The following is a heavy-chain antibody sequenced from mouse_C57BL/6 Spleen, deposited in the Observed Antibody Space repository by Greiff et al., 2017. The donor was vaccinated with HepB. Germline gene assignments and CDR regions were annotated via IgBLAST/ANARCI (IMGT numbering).Heavy chain of an antibody. D-gene: IGHD1-1*01. Sequence: EVQLVESGGDLVKPGGSLKLSCAASGFTFSSYGMSWVRQTPDKRLEWVATISSGGRYTYYPDSVKRRFTISRDNAKNTLYLKMSSLKSEDTAMYYCANTLVAPYAMDYWGQGTSVTVSS. CDR2: ISSGGRYT. V-gene: IGHV5-6*01. CDR3: ANTLVAPYAMDY. J-gene: IGHJ4*01. CDR1: GFTFSSYG.